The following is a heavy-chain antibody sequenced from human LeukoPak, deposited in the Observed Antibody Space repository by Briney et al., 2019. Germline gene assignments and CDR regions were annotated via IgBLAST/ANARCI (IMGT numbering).Heavy chain of an antibody. Sequence: SETLSLTCTVSGGSISSSSYYWGWIRRPPGKGLEWIGSIYYSGSTYYNPSLKSRVTISVDTSKNQFSLRLSSVTAADTAVYYCATFTGYSSSWSIRGAFDIWGQGTMVTVSS. V-gene: IGHV4-39*07. CDR2: IYYSGST. CDR1: GGSISSSSYY. D-gene: IGHD6-13*01. CDR3: ATFTGYSSSWSIRGAFDI. J-gene: IGHJ3*02.